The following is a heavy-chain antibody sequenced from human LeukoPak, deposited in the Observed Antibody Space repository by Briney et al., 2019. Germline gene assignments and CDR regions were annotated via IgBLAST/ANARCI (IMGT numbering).Heavy chain of an antibody. J-gene: IGHJ6*03. V-gene: IGHV1-24*01. Sequence: GASVKVSCKVSEYTLTELSMHWVRQAPGKGLEWMGGFDPEDGETIYAQKFQGRVTMTEDTSTDTAYMELSSLRSEDTAVYYCARAVGSGSFQTYYYYMDVWGKGTTVTISS. CDR2: FDPEDGET. CDR1: EYTLTELS. D-gene: IGHD3-10*01. CDR3: ARAVGSGSFQTYYYYMDV.